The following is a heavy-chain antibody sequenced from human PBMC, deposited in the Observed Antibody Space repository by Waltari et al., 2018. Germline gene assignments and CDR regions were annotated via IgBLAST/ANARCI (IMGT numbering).Heavy chain of an antibody. CDR1: GGSISSGDYY. D-gene: IGHD2-21*01. Sequence: QVQLQESGPGLVKPSQTLSLTCTVSGGSISSGDYYWSWIRQPPGKGLEWIGYIYYSGSTYYNPSLKSRVTISVDTSKNQFSRKLSSVTAADTAVYYCARGLAYCGGDCYSLSGFFPDYWGQGTLVTVSS. CDR3: ARGLAYCGGDCYSLSGFFPDY. CDR2: IYYSGST. V-gene: IGHV4-30-4*08. J-gene: IGHJ4*02.